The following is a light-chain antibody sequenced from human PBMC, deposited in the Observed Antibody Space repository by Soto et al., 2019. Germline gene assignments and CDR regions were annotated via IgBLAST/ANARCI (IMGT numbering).Light chain of an antibody. J-gene: IGKJ2*01. Sequence: ALRMTQSPSSFSASTGDRVTITCRASQHISSYLAWYQQKPGKAPKLLIYAASTLQSGVPSRFSGSGSGTDFTLTISCLQSEDFATYYCQQYYSYPLTFGQGTKLEIK. CDR2: AAS. CDR1: QHISSY. CDR3: QQYYSYPLT. V-gene: IGKV1-8*01.